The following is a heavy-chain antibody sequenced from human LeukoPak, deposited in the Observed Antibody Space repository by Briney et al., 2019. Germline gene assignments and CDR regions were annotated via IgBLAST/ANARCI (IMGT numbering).Heavy chain of an antibody. CDR1: GFTFSSFD. D-gene: IGHD3-10*01. Sequence: TGGSLRLSCAPSGFTFSSFDMHWVRQRPDKGLEWVAFIKFDGSQKYYADSVRGRFTVSRYNSRSMLYLQLDSLRDDDTAVYFCARRLHDSGSYSADYWGQGTLVTVSS. J-gene: IGHJ4*02. CDR2: IKFDGSQK. CDR3: ARRLHDSGSYSADY. V-gene: IGHV3-30*02.